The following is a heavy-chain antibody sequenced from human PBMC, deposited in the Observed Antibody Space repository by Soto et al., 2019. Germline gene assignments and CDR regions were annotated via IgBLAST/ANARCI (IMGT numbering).Heavy chain of an antibody. Sequence: PGGSLRLSCAASGFTFSSYDVHWVRQATGKGLEWVSAIGTAGDTYYPGSVKGRFTISRENAKNSLYLQMNSLRAGDTAVYYCARGGRSGSYRYGMDVWGQGTTVTVSS. CDR3: ARGGRSGSYRYGMDV. D-gene: IGHD3-10*01. V-gene: IGHV3-13*01. J-gene: IGHJ6*02. CDR2: IGTAGDT. CDR1: GFTFSSYD.